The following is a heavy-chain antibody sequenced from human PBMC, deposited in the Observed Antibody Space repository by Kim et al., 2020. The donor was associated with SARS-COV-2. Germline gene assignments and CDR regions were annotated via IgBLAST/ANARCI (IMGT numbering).Heavy chain of an antibody. Sequence: SETLSLTCAVYGGSFSGYYWSWIRQPPGKGLEWMGEINHSGSTNYNPSLKSRVTISVDTSKNQFSLKLSSVTAADTAVYYCARLYSSSWLAPDARVHDYWGQGTLVTVSS. CDR1: GGSFSGYY. D-gene: IGHD6-13*01. CDR2: INHSGST. CDR3: ARLYSSSWLAPDARVHDY. J-gene: IGHJ4*02. V-gene: IGHV4-34*01.